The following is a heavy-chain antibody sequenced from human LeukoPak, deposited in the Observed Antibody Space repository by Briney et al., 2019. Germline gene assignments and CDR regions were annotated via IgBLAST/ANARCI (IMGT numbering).Heavy chain of an antibody. V-gene: IGHV4-34*01. Sequence: PETLSLTCAVYGGSFSGYYWSWIRQPPGKGLEWIGEINHSGSTYYNPSLKSRVTISVDSSKNQFSLKLTSVTAADTAVYYCATLGEYYDSSGYYYNWGQGTLVTVSS. CDR3: ATLGEYYDSSGYYYN. J-gene: IGHJ4*02. D-gene: IGHD3-22*01. CDR1: GGSFSGYY. CDR2: INHSGST.